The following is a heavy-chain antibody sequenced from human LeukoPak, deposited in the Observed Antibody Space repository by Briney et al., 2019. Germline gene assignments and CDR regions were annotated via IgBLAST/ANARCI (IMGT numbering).Heavy chain of an antibody. CDR2: INSDGSSI. J-gene: IGHJ4*02. D-gene: IGHD5-12*01. Sequence: GESLRLSCAASGFTFSSDWMHWGRQAPGKGLVWVSRINSDGSSITYADSVKGRFTISRDNAKNTLYLQMNSLRVEDTVVYYCAREGRVSGYDFDCWGQGTLVTVSS. CDR3: AREGRVSGYDFDC. CDR1: GFTFSSDW. V-gene: IGHV3-74*03.